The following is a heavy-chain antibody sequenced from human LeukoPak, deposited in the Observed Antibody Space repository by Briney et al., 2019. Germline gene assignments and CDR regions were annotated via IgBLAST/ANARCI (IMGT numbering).Heavy chain of an antibody. Sequence: SGTLSLTCAVYGRSFSGYYWSWIRQPPGKGLEWIGEINHSGSTNYNPSLKSRVTISVDTSKNQFSLKLSSVTAADTAVYYCARSGISDYGDYKHYYYYMDVWGKGTTVTVSS. V-gene: IGHV4-34*01. CDR2: INHSGST. CDR1: GRSFSGYY. D-gene: IGHD4-17*01. CDR3: ARSGISDYGDYKHYYYYMDV. J-gene: IGHJ6*03.